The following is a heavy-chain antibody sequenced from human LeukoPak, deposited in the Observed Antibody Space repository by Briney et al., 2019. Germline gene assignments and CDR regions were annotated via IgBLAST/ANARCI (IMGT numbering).Heavy chain of an antibody. CDR3: ARVDRDSSSWYSDYYYYYGMDV. CDR2: IYYSGST. D-gene: IGHD6-13*01. V-gene: IGHV4-61*01. J-gene: IGHJ6*02. CDR1: GGSVSGGSYY. Sequence: SETLSLTCTVSGGSVSGGSYYWSWIRQPPGKGLEWIGYIYYSGSTNYNPSLKSRVTISVDTSKNQFSLKLSSVTAADTAVYYCARVDRDSSSWYSDYYYYYGMDVWGQGTTVTISS.